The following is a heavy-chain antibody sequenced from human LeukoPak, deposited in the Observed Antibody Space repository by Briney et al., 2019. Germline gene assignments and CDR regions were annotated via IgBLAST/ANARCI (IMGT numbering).Heavy chain of an antibody. D-gene: IGHD6-19*01. CDR3: AKEFSGGWSFDY. CDR2: VYDGDTT. CDR1: GFTVSNNY. V-gene: IGHV3-53*01. Sequence: GGSLRLSCAASGFTVSNNYMSWVRQAPGKGLEWVSAVYDGDTTYYADSVKGRFTISRDNSKNTLYLQINSLRVEDTAVYYCAKEFSGGWSFDYWGQGTLVTVSS. J-gene: IGHJ4*02.